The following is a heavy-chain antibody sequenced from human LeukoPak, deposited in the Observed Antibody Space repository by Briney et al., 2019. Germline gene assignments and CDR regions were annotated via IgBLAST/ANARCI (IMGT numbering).Heavy chain of an antibody. CDR1: EFTFSSYA. CDR3: ARVRGGDEGGWFDP. Sequence: PGGSLRLSCATSEFTFSSYAMSWVRQAPGKGLEWVSYISSSGSTIYYADSVKGRFTISRDNSENTLYLQLNNLRAEDTALYYCARVRGGDEGGWFDPWGQGTLVTVSS. CDR2: ISSSGSTI. V-gene: IGHV3-48*03. J-gene: IGHJ5*02. D-gene: IGHD2-21*02.